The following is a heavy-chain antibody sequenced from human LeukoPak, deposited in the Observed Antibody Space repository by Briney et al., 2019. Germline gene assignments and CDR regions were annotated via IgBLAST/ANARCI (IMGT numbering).Heavy chain of an antibody. J-gene: IGHJ5*02. CDR1: GYSFTTYW. CDR2: IYPGDSDT. V-gene: IGHV5-51*01. CDR3: ARHQLSGSGFLYNWFDP. D-gene: IGHD3-10*01. Sequence: GESLKISCKGSGYSFTTYWIGWVRQMPGKGLEWMGIIYPGDSDTRYSPSFQGQVTISVDKSISTAYLQWSSLKASDTAMYYCARHQLSGSGFLYNWFDPWGQGTLVTVSS.